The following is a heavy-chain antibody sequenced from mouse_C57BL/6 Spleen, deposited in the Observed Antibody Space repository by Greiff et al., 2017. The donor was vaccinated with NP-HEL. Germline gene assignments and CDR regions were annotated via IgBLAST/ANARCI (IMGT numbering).Heavy chain of an antibody. D-gene: IGHD1-1*01. CDR2: IDPSDSDT. CDR1: GYTFTNYW. J-gene: IGHJ1*03. Sequence: QVQLQQSGAELVMPGASVKLSCKASGYTFTNYWMHWVKQRPGQGLEWIGEIDPSDSDTNYNQKFKGKSTLTVDKSSSTAYMQLSSLTSEDSAVYYCARGNYGSRYGYFDDWGTGTTVTVSS. CDR3: ARGNYGSRYGYFDD. V-gene: IGHV1-69*01.